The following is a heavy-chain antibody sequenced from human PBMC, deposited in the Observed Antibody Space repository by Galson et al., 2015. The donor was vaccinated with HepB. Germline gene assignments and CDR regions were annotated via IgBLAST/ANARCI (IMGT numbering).Heavy chain of an antibody. CDR3: ARETYSDYYFDS. D-gene: IGHD2-15*01. CDR1: GYGFIDYY. Sequence: SVKVSCKASGYGFIDYYIYWVRQAPGQGLEWMGWINPNDGGTNYAQKFQGRVTMSRDTSINTAYMELTRLRSDDTAVYYCARETYSDYYFDSWGQGTLVTVSS. V-gene: IGHV1-2*02. CDR2: INPNDGGT. J-gene: IGHJ4*02.